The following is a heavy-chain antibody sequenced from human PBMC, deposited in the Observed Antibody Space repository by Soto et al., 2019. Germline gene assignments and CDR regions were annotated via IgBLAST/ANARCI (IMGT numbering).Heavy chain of an antibody. CDR3: TLYYYDSSGYYSDY. Sequence: SETLSLTCTVSGGSVSSGSYYWSWIRQPPGKGLEWIGYIYYSGSANYNPSLKSRVTISVDTSKNQFSLKLSSVTAADTAVYYCTLYYYDSSGYYSDYWGQGTLVTVSS. CDR2: IYYSGSA. D-gene: IGHD3-22*01. CDR1: GGSVSSGSYY. V-gene: IGHV4-61*01. J-gene: IGHJ4*02.